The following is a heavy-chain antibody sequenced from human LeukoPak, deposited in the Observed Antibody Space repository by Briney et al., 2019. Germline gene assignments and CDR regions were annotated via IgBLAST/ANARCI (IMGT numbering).Heavy chain of an antibody. CDR1: GFTFSSYE. V-gene: IGHV3-48*03. Sequence: GGSLRLSCAASGFTFSSYEMNWVRQAPGKGLEWVSYISSSGSTIYYADSVKGRFTISRDNAKNSLYLQMNSLRAEDTAVYYCARLGYSSSWYHDYRGQGTLVTVSS. J-gene: IGHJ4*02. D-gene: IGHD6-13*01. CDR2: ISSSGSTI. CDR3: ARLGYSSSWYHDY.